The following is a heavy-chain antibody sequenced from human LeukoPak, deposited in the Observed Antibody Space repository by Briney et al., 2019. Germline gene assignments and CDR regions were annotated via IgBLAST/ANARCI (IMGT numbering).Heavy chain of an antibody. J-gene: IGHJ4*02. CDR3: ASGYSRYSPNYFDY. D-gene: IGHD6-13*01. V-gene: IGHV4-59*08. CDR1: GGSISSYY. CDR2: IHYSGST. Sequence: SETLSLTCTVSGGSISSYYWSWIRQPPGKGLEWIGYIHYSGSTNYNPSLKSRVTISVDTSKNQFSLKLSSVTAADTAVYYCASGYSRYSPNYFDYWGQGTLVTVSS.